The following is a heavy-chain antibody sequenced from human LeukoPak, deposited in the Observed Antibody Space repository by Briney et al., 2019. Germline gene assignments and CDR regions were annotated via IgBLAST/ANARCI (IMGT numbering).Heavy chain of an antibody. V-gene: IGHV4-31*03. D-gene: IGHD5-12*01. Sequence: PSETLSLTCTVSGGSISNGDHYWSWIRQHPGKGLEWIGHIYYSGSTYYNPSLKSRGIISVETPKNQFSLKLSSVTAADTAVYYCARDPWTYSGYVGIYYGMDVWGQGTTVTVSS. CDR1: GGSISNGDHY. J-gene: IGHJ6*02. CDR3: ARDPWTYSGYVGIYYGMDV. CDR2: IYYSGST.